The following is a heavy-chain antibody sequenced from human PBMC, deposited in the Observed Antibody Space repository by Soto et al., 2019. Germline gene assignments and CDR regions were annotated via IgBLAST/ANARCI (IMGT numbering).Heavy chain of an antibody. D-gene: IGHD6-19*01. CDR1: GGSVSSGSFH. V-gene: IGHV4-61*01. J-gene: IGHJ4*02. Sequence: SETLSLTCSVSGGSVSSGSFHWSWIRQPPGKGLQFIGSIFYNGTANYSPSLKNRVSISIDTSQSQFFLQLISVAAADTAVYYCARIGGWYDIDFWGQGSLVTVSS. CDR2: IFYNGTA. CDR3: ARIGGWYDIDF.